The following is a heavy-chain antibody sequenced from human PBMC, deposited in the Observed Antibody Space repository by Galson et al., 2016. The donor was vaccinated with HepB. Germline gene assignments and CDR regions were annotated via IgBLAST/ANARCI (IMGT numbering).Heavy chain of an antibody. D-gene: IGHD3-22*01. CDR3: ARGGHYYDSSGYYSGDFDS. Sequence: SETLSLTCTVSGGSIRSSSYYWGWVRQPPGKGLDWIGNIHYSGSTFNSPSLKSRVTISVDTAKNQISLRLSSVTAADTAVYYCARGGHYYDSSGYYSGDFDSWGQGNLVTVSS. CDR1: GGSIRSSSYY. CDR2: IHYSGST. J-gene: IGHJ4*02. V-gene: IGHV4-39*01.